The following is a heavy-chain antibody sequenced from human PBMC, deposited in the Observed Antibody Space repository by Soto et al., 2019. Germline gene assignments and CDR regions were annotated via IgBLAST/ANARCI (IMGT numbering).Heavy chain of an antibody. CDR2: TIPVFNTA. D-gene: IGHD3-10*01. J-gene: IGHJ3*02. CDR1: GGTLSDHG. Sequence: QVQLEQSGAEVKKPGSSVKVSCKASGGTLSDHGVAWLRQAPGQGLEWMGGTIPVFNTAKYAQKFQGRVPVTADKFTNIAYMELSSLRSEVTAFDFCARGVYGSGNYYTGPSAFDIWGQGTMVIVSS. CDR3: ARGVYGSGNYYTGPSAFDI. V-gene: IGHV1-69*06.